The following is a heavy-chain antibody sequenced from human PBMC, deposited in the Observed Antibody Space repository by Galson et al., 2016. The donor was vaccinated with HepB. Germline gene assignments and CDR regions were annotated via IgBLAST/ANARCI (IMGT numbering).Heavy chain of an antibody. J-gene: IGHJ5*02. Sequence: SVKVSCKASGDTTSSHAISWVRQAPGGGLEWMGGIIPIFGTTNYAQTFQGRVSITVDESSNTAYLELSSLKSDDTAVYYCARGFRYAGSYYLNAWGQGTLVTVSS. CDR3: ARGFRYAGSYYLNA. V-gene: IGHV1-69*13. CDR2: IIPIFGTT. CDR1: GDTTSSHA. D-gene: IGHD3-10*01.